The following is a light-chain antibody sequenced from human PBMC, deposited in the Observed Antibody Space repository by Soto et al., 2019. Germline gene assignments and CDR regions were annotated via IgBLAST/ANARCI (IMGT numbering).Light chain of an antibody. CDR1: QSVSSSY. CDR2: GAS. J-gene: IGKJ1*01. CDR3: QHYSSSPRSWT. Sequence: EIALTQSPGILSLSPGERATLSCRASQSVSSSYLAWYQQKPGQAPRLLIYGASSRATGIPDRFSGSGFGTDFTLTISRLEPEDFAVYYCQHYSSSPRSWTFGQGTKVEIK. V-gene: IGKV3-20*01.